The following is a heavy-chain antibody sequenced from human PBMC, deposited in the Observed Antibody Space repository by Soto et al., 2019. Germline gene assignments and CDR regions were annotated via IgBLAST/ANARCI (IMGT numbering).Heavy chain of an antibody. J-gene: IGHJ4*02. CDR3: ATDERDDCSSINCHYFDL. D-gene: IGHD2-15*01. CDR2: ISLHNGDT. V-gene: IGHV1-18*04. Sequence: QVHLVQSGAEVKKPGASVKVSCKAVGISYGISWVRQAPGQGLEWMGWISLHNGDTNNAPNLQGRITMTTDTSTSTTDLELRSLRSDDTAVYYCATDERDDCSSINCHYFDLWGQGTLVSVSS. CDR1: GISYG.